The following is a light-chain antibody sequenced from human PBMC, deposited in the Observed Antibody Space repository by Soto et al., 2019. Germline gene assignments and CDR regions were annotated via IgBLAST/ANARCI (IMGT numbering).Light chain of an antibody. CDR2: AAS. J-gene: IGKJ1*01. Sequence: DIQMTQPPSSLSASVGDRVTITCRASQGIRNALGWYQQRQGKAPKRLIYAASSLQIGVPSRLSGSGSGTEFTLTISSLQPEDFATYYCLQHNSYPWTFGQGTKVEIK. CDR3: LQHNSYPWT. V-gene: IGKV1-17*01. CDR1: QGIRNA.